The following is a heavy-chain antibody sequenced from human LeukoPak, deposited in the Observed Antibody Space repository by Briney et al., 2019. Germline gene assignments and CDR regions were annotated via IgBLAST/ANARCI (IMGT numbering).Heavy chain of an antibody. CDR1: GFTFSSNW. V-gene: IGHV3-7*01. Sequence: GGSLRLSCAASGFTFSSNWMSWVRQAPGKGLEWVANIKEDGSEKYYVDSVKGRFTISRDNAKNSLYLQMNSLRAEDTAVYYCARAELYYMDVWGKGTTVTVSS. J-gene: IGHJ6*03. D-gene: IGHD5-24*01. CDR2: IKEDGSEK. CDR3: ARAELYYMDV.